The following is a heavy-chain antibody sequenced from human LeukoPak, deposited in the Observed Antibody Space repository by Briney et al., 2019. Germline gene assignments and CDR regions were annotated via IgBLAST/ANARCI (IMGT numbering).Heavy chain of an antibody. V-gene: IGHV1-18*01. D-gene: IGHD2-21*02. CDR2: ISTYNGNT. J-gene: IGHJ5*02. Sequence: ASVKVSCKASGYTFTSYGINWVRQAPGQGLEWMGWISTYNGNTNYAQKLQGRVTMTTDTSTSTAYMELRSLRSDDTAVYYCARVSTCGGDCYYNWFDPWGQGTLVTVSS. CDR3: ARVSTCGGDCYYNWFDP. CDR1: GYTFTSYG.